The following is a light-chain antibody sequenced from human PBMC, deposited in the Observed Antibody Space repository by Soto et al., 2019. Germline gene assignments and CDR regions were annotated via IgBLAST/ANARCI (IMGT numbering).Light chain of an antibody. Sequence: QAVVTQPASVSGSPGQSITISCTGTSSDVGGYNYVSWYQQHPGKAPKLMIYDVSNRPSGVSNRFSGSKSGNTASLNISGLQAEDEADYYCSSYTSSSTLVVFGGGTKLTVL. CDR3: SSYTSSSTLVV. CDR2: DVS. J-gene: IGLJ2*01. V-gene: IGLV2-14*01. CDR1: SSDVGGYNY.